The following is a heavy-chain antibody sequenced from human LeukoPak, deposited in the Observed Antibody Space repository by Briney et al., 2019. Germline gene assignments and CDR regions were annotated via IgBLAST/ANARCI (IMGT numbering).Heavy chain of an antibody. CDR1: GFTFSSYS. Sequence: GSLRLSCAASGFTFSSYSMNWVRQAPGKGLEWVSLIIASSGSTVYADSVKGRFTISRDNSTNTLYLQMNSLRAEDTAVYYCAKGAYDYVEIGYFDHWGQGTLVTVSS. CDR2: IIASSGST. D-gene: IGHD5-12*01. J-gene: IGHJ4*02. V-gene: IGHV3-23*01. CDR3: AKGAYDYVEIGYFDH.